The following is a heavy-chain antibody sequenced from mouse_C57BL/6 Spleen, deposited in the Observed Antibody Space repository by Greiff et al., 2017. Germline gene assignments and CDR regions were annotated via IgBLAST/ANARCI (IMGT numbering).Heavy chain of an antibody. CDR3: ARNDGYYAMDY. V-gene: IGHV5-4*03. D-gene: IGHD2-3*01. J-gene: IGHJ4*01. CDR1: GFTFSSYA. CDR2: ISDGGSYT. Sequence: EVMLVESGGGLVKPGGSLKLSCAASGFTFSSYAMSWVRQTPEKRLEWVATISDGGSYTYYPDNAKNNLYLQMSHLKSEDTAMYYCARNDGYYAMDYWGQGTSVTVSS.